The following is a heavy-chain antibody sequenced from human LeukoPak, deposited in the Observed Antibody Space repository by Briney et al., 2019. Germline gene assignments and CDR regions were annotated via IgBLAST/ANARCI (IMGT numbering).Heavy chain of an antibody. CDR3: AKSIAAAGDFFDY. CDR1: GFTSSSYA. CDR2: ISGSGGST. D-gene: IGHD6-13*01. Sequence: PGGSLRLSCAASGFTSSSYAMSWVRQAPGKGLEWVSAISGSGGSTYYADSVKGRFTISRDNSKNTLYLQMNSLRAEDTAVYYCAKSIAAAGDFFDYWGQGTLVTVSS. J-gene: IGHJ4*02. V-gene: IGHV3-23*01.